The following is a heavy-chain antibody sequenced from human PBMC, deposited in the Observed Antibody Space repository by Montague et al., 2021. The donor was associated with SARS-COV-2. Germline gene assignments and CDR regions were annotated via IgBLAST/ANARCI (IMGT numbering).Heavy chain of an antibody. CDR2: TYYRSKWYN. CDR3: TSRRVGNYYVMGV. D-gene: IGHD1-26*01. Sequence: CAISGDSVSSNSATWNWVRQSPSRGLEWLGRTYYRSKWYNDYAVSVRSRVTINPDTSKNQFSLQLNSVTPEDTAMYYCTSRRVGNYYVMGVWGQGTTVTVSS. V-gene: IGHV6-1*01. CDR1: GDSVSSNSAT. J-gene: IGHJ6*02.